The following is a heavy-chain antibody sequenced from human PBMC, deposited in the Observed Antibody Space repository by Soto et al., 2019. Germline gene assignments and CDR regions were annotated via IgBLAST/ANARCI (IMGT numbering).Heavy chain of an antibody. CDR1: GGSISSGDYS. J-gene: IGHJ4*02. CDR2: IYFGGST. Sequence: SETLSLTCAVSGGSISSGDYSWNWIRQPPGKGLEWIGYIYFGGSTYYNPSLQSRVTMSVDRSRNQFSLKLNSVTAADTAVYYCARGYGDYVCDYWGQGTLVTVSS. D-gene: IGHD4-17*01. CDR3: ARGYGDYVCDY. V-gene: IGHV4-30-2*01.